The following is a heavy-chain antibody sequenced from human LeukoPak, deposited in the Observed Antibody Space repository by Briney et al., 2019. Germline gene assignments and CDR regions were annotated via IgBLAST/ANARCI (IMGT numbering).Heavy chain of an antibody. Sequence: PSETLSLTCSGSNYSISNSLYWGWLRQPPGKGLEWIGSIYRSGSTFYNPSLKSRLTISLDTSKNQFSLKLSSVTAADTAVYFCARGTYGYYMDVWGKGTTVTVSS. D-gene: IGHD4-17*01. J-gene: IGHJ6*03. CDR1: NYSISNSLY. V-gene: IGHV4-38-2*02. CDR2: IYRSGST. CDR3: ARGTYGYYMDV.